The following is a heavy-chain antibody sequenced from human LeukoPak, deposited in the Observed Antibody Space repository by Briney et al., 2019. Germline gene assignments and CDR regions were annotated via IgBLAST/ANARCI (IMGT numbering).Heavy chain of an antibody. CDR1: GYTLTELS. CDR3: ATAKRELLLWSSNYYGMDV. CDR2: FDPEDGET. J-gene: IGHJ6*02. Sequence: ASVKVSCKVSGYTLTELSMHWVRQAPGKGLEWMGGFDPEDGETIYAQKFQGRVTMTEDTSTDTAYMELSSLRSEDTAVYYCATAKRELLLWSSNYYGMDVWGQGTTVTVSS. V-gene: IGHV1-24*01. D-gene: IGHD1-26*01.